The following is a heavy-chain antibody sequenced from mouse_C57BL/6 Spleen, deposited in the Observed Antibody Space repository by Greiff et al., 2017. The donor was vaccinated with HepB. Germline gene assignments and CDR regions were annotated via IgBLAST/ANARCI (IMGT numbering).Heavy chain of an antibody. CDR1: GYTFTDYN. Sequence: EVMLVESGPELVKPGASVKIPCKASGYTFTDYNMDWVKQSHGKSLEWIGDINPNNGGTIYNQKFKGKATLTVDKSSSTAYMELRSLTSEDTAVYYCARERYGSSYVRYFDVWGTGTTVTVSS. D-gene: IGHD1-1*01. J-gene: IGHJ1*03. V-gene: IGHV1-18*01. CDR3: ARERYGSSYVRYFDV. CDR2: INPNNGGT.